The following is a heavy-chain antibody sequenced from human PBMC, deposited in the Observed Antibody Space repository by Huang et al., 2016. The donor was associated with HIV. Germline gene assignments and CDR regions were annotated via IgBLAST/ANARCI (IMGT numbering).Heavy chain of an antibody. CDR2: ISNTGENI. V-gene: IGHV3-11*01. D-gene: IGHD2-15*01. J-gene: IGHJ5*02. CDR3: ARGRYRLHP. CDR1: GFTFSDYY. Sequence: QVQLVESGGGLVKPEGSLRLSCAASGFTFSDYYMAGIRQGSGKVLECMSYISNTGENIYYADSVRDRFTISRDNAKKSLSLQINSLRADDTAVYYCARGRYRLHPWGQGALVVVSS.